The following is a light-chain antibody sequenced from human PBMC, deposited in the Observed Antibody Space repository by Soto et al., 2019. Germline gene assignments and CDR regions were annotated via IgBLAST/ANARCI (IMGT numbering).Light chain of an antibody. Sequence: QSALTQPASVSGSPGQLITISCTGISSDVRGYSYVSWYQHHPGKAPKLMIYDVSNRPSGVSNRFSGSRSGNTASLTISGLQTEDEADYYCSSHTGSSPSVGFGGGTKLTVL. CDR3: SSHTGSSPSVG. CDR1: SSDVRGYSY. J-gene: IGLJ2*01. CDR2: DVS. V-gene: IGLV2-14*03.